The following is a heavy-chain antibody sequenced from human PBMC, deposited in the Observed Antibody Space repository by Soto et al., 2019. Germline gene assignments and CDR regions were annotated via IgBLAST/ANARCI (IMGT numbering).Heavy chain of an antibody. V-gene: IGHV1-2*04. CDR1: GYTFTVYD. CDR2: INPNSGGT. Sequence: ASVKVSCKASGYTFTVYDMHWVRQAPGQGLEWMGWINPNSGGTNYAQKFQGWVTMTRDTSISTAYMELSRLRSDDTAVYYCARDSSGTFPDYWGQGTLVTVSS. D-gene: IGHD1-1*01. J-gene: IGHJ4*02. CDR3: ARDSSGTFPDY.